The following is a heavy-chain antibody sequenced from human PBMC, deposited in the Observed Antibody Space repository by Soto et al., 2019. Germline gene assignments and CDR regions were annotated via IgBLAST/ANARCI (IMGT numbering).Heavy chain of an antibody. CDR1: GGSISSSY. Sequence: QVQLQESGPGLVKASETLSLTCTVSGGSISSSYWSWIRQPPGKGLEWIGYIYYSGSTNYNPSLKSRVTVSVDTSKNQLSLKLSSVTAADTAVYYCAREGCSGGSCYFDYWGQGTLVTVSS. D-gene: IGHD2-15*01. J-gene: IGHJ4*02. CDR3: AREGCSGGSCYFDY. V-gene: IGHV4-59*01. CDR2: IYYSGST.